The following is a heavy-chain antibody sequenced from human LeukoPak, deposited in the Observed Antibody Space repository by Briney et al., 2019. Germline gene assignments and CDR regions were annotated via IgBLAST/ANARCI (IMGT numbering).Heavy chain of an antibody. Sequence: PSETLSLTCTVSGGSINSYHWSWIRQPPGKRLEWIGYISYSGSTNYNPSLKSRVTISVDTSKNQFSLKLSSVTAADTAVYYCAREGPLSCSGGSCYARWGLGTLVTVSS. CDR1: GGSINSYH. CDR2: ISYSGST. D-gene: IGHD2-15*01. J-gene: IGHJ4*02. CDR3: AREGPLSCSGGSCYAR. V-gene: IGHV4-59*01.